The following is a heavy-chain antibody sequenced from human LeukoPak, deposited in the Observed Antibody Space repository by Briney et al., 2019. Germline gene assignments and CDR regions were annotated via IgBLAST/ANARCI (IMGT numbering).Heavy chain of an antibody. CDR3: ARIAGTAPGSWFDP. J-gene: IGHJ5*02. CDR1: GYTFTSYG. D-gene: IGHD1-20*01. CDR2: ISAYNGNT. V-gene: IGHV1-18*01. Sequence: ASVKVSCKASGYTFTSYGMIWVRQAPGQGLEWMGWISAYNGNTNYAQKLQGRVTMTTDTSTSTAYMELRSLRSDDTAVYYCARIAGTAPGSWFDPWGQGTLVTVSS.